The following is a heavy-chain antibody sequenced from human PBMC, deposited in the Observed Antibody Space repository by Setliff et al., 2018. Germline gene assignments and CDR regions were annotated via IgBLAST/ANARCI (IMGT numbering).Heavy chain of an antibody. CDR1: GGTFSSYA. CDR2: IIPMFGTA. CDR3: ARVLGSRLDY. V-gene: IGHV1-69*13. D-gene: IGHD6-13*01. Sequence: GASVKVSCKASGGTFSSYAISWVRQAPGQGLEWMGGIIPMFGTANYAQKFQGRVTITADESTSTAYMELSSLRSEDTAVYYCARVLGSRLDYWGQGTLVTVSS. J-gene: IGHJ4*02.